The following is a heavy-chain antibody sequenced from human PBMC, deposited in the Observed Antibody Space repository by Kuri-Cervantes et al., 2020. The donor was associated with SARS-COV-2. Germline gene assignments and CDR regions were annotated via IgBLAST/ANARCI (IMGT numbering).Heavy chain of an antibody. CDR3: ARYYDFWSGYPRFDP. CDR2: IYTSGST. CDR1: GGSISSGSYY. V-gene: IGHV4-61*09. J-gene: IGHJ5*02. Sequence: SETLSLTCTVSGGSISSGSYYWSWIRQPAGKGLEWIGHIYTSGSTNYNPSLKSRVTISVDTSKNQFSLKLSSVTAADTAVYYCARYYDFWSGYPRFDPWGQGTLVTVSS. D-gene: IGHD3-3*01.